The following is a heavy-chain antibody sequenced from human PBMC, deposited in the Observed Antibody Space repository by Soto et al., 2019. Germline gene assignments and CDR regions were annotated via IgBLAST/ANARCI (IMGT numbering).Heavy chain of an antibody. D-gene: IGHD1-26*01. CDR1: GGTSSSYA. CDR3: ARNDIVGATTHAFDI. Sequence: QFQLVQPGAEVKKPGSSLKVSCKASGGTSSSYAISWVRQAPGQGLEWMGGIIPIFGTANYAQKFQGRVTINEDESTRTAYMELSSMRSEDTAVYYCARNDIVGATTHAFDIWGQGTMVTVSS. J-gene: IGHJ3*02. CDR2: IIPIFGTA. V-gene: IGHV1-69*12.